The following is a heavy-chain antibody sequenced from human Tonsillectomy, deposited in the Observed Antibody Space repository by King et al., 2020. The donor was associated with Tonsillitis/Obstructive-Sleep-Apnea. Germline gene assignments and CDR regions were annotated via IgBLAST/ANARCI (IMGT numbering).Heavy chain of an antibody. Sequence: VQLQESGPGLVKPSQTLSLTCTVSGGSISSGGYYWSWIRQHPGKGLEWIGYIYYSGSTYYNPSLKSRVTISVDTSKNQYSLKLSSVTAAYTAVYYCARVVRSPAGTQVYFDYWGQGTLVTVSS. CDR1: GGSISSGGYY. CDR3: ARVVRSPAGTQVYFDY. J-gene: IGHJ4*02. D-gene: IGHD2-2*01. CDR2: IYYSGST. V-gene: IGHV4-31*03.